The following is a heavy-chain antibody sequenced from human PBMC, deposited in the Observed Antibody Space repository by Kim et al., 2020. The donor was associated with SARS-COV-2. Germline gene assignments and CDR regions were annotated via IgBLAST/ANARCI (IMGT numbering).Heavy chain of an antibody. CDR2: IYTSGST. D-gene: IGHD3-16*02. J-gene: IGHJ3*02. CDR3: ARDFIMITFGGVIVTENDAFDI. V-gene: IGHV4-4*07. CDR1: GGSISSYY. Sequence: SETLSLTCTVSGGSISSYYWSWIRQPAGKGLEWIGRIYTSGSTNYNPSLKSRVTMSVDTSKNQFSLKLSSVTAADTAVYYCARDFIMITFGGVIVTENDAFDIWGQGTMGTVSS.